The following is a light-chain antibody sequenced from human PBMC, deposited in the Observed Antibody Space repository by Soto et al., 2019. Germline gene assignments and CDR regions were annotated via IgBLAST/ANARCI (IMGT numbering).Light chain of an antibody. J-gene: IGLJ2*01. Sequence: QSVLTQPPSASGSPGQSVTISCTGTSSDVGAYDYVSWYQQHPGKAPKLIIYEVSKRPSGVPDRFSGSKSGNTASLTVSGLQADDESDYYCSSYAGSNNLVFGGGTKLTVL. CDR2: EVS. CDR3: SSYAGSNNLV. CDR1: SSDVGAYDY. V-gene: IGLV2-8*01.